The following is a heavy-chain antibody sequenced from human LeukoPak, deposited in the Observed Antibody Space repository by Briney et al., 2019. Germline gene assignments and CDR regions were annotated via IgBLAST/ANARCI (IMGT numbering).Heavy chain of an antibody. J-gene: IGHJ5*02. CDR1: GYTFTSYG. D-gene: IGHD4-11*01. CDR2: ISAYNGNT. CDR3: ARVSATVESFDP. V-gene: IGHV1-18*01. Sequence: ASVKVSCKASGYTFTSYGISWVRQAPGQGLEWMGWISAYNGNTNYAQKLQGRVTMTTDTSTSTDYMELRSLRSDDTAVYYCARVSATVESFDPWGQGTLVTVSS.